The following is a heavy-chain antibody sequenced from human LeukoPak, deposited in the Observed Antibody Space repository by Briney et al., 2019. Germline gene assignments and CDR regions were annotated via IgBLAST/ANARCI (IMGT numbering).Heavy chain of an antibody. CDR1: GYSISSGYY. D-gene: IGHD3-22*01. CDR3: ARDVRGPTGYDSIGRDTFDY. CDR2: IYHSGST. J-gene: IGHJ4*02. Sequence: PSETLSLTCTVSGYSISSGYYWGWIRQPPGKGLEWIGSIYHSGSTYYNPSLKSRVTISVDTSKNQFSLKLSSVTAADTAVYYCARDVRGPTGYDSIGRDTFDYWGQGTLVTVSS. V-gene: IGHV4-38-2*02.